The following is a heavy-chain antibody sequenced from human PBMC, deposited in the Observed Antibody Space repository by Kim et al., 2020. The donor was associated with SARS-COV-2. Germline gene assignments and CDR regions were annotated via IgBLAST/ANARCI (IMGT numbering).Heavy chain of an antibody. CDR3: ARGRVAADVDY. Sequence: SETLSLTCAVYGGSFSGYYWSWIRQPPGKGLEWIGEINHSGSTNYNPSLKSRVTISVDTSKNQFSLKLSSVTAADTAVYYCARGRVAADVDYWGQGTLV. D-gene: IGHD6-13*01. V-gene: IGHV4-34*01. CDR2: INHSGST. CDR1: GGSFSGYY. J-gene: IGHJ4*02.